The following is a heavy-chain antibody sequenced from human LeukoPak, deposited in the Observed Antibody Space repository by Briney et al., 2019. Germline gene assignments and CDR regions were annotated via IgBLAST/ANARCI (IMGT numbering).Heavy chain of an antibody. CDR1: GFTFSSYA. Sequence: GGSLRLSCAASGFTFSSYAMSWVRQAPGKGLEWVSAISGSGGSIYYADSVKGRFTISRDNSKNTLYLQMNSLRAEDTAVYYCAVTYYYDSSGYWGAFDIWGQGTMVTVSS. CDR3: AVTYYYDSSGYWGAFDI. V-gene: IGHV3-23*01. J-gene: IGHJ3*02. D-gene: IGHD3-22*01. CDR2: ISGSGGSI.